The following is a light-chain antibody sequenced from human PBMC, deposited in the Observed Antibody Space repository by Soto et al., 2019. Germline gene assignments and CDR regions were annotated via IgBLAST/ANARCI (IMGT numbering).Light chain of an antibody. CDR1: QDISNY. CDR2: DAS. V-gene: IGKV1-33*01. CDR3: QHYDNLPFT. Sequence: DIQMTQSPTSLSASVGDRVTITCQASQDISNYLNWYQQKPGKAPKLLIYDASNLETGVPSRFSGSGSGTDFTFTISSLQPEDIATYYCQHYDNLPFTFGQGTRLEMK. J-gene: IGKJ5*01.